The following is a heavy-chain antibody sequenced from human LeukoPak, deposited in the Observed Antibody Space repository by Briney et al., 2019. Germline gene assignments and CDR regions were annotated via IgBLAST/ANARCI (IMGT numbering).Heavy chain of an antibody. CDR3: AKDWELNFDY. V-gene: IGHV3-30*02. Sequence: PGGSLRLSCAASGFTFTSYGMHWVRQAPGKGLEWVAFIRSDGSVKYYADSVKGRFTISRDNSKNTLYLQMNSLRAEDTAVYYCAKDWELNFDYWGQGTLVTVSS. D-gene: IGHD1-26*01. J-gene: IGHJ4*02. CDR2: IRSDGSVK. CDR1: GFTFTSYG.